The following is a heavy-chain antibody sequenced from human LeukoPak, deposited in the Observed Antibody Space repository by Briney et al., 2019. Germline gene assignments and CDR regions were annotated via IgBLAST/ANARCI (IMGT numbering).Heavy chain of an antibody. D-gene: IGHD3-22*01. J-gene: IGHJ3*02. CDR1: GYTFTSYS. CDR3: VSGVSYYDSSGYLDAFDI. Sequence: GASVKVSCKASGYTFTSYSITWARQAPGQGLEWMGWISAYNGNTKYAQKLQGRVTMTTDTSTSTAYMELRSLRSDDTAVYYCVSGVSYYDSSGYLDAFDIWGQGTMVTVSS. V-gene: IGHV1-18*01. CDR2: ISAYNGNT.